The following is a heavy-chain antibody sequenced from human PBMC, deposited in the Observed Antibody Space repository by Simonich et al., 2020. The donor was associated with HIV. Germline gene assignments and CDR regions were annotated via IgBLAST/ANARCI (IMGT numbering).Heavy chain of an antibody. V-gene: IGHV4-34*01. D-gene: IGHD5-12*01. CDR2: INKSETT. Sequence: QVRLQQWGAGLLKPSKTLSLTCAVYGGSFSGYYWGGIRQPPGKGLEWIGEINKSETTNYKPSLKRLVTISVDTSKNQFSLNLSSVTAADTAVYYWARGTGYDLDYWGQGTLVTVSS. CDR1: GGSFSGYY. CDR3: ARGTGYDLDY. J-gene: IGHJ4*02.